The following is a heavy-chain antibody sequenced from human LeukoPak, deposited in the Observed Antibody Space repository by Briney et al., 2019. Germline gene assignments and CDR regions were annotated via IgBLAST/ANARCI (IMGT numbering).Heavy chain of an antibody. J-gene: IGHJ4*02. D-gene: IGHD4-17*01. CDR3: ARVYGDYPYYFDY. CDR2: INPNSGGT. CDR1: GYTFTGYY. Sequence: ASVKVSCKASGYTFTGYYMHWVRQAPGQGLEWMGWINPNSGGTNYAQKFQGRVTMTRDTSISTAYMELGRLRSDDTAVYYCARVYGDYPYYFDYWGQGTLVTVSS. V-gene: IGHV1-2*02.